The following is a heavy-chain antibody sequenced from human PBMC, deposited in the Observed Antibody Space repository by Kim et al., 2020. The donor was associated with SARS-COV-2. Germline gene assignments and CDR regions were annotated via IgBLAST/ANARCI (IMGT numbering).Heavy chain of an antibody. D-gene: IGHD6-6*01. J-gene: IGHJ5*02. V-gene: IGHV4-59*13. Sequence: SETLSLTCTVSGGSISSYYWSWIRQPPGKGLEWIGYIYYSGSTNYNPSLKSRVTISVDTSKNQFSLKLSSVTAADTAVYYCARLIAASWFDPWGQGTLVTVSS. CDR2: IYYSGST. CDR1: GGSISSYY. CDR3: ARLIAASWFDP.